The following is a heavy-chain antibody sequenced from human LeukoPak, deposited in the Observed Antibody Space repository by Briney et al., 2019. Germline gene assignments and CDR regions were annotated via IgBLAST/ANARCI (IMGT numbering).Heavy chain of an antibody. Sequence: ASVKVSCKASGYSFTGYYIHWVRQAPGQGREWMGRINPNTGGTNYAQKFQGRVTMTRDTSITTAYMELSRLRSDDTAVYFCAREGGPSYSGSSYGMDVWGQGTTVTVSS. D-gene: IGHD1-26*01. V-gene: IGHV1-2*06. CDR2: INPNTGGT. J-gene: IGHJ6*02. CDR1: GYSFTGYY. CDR3: AREGGPSYSGSSYGMDV.